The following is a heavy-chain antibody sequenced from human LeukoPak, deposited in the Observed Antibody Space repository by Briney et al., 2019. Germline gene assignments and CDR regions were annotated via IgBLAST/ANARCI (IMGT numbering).Heavy chain of an antibody. CDR2: ISSSGDIL. V-gene: IGHV3-48*03. CDR3: ARETAYGDYISYYYYYGMDV. D-gene: IGHD4-17*01. CDR1: GFTFSAYE. J-gene: IGHJ6*02. Sequence: PGGSLRLSCAASGFTFSAYEINWVRQAPGKGLEWVSYISSSGDILYYADSVKGRSTISRDNAKNSLYLQMNSLRAEDTAVYYCARETAYGDYISYYYYYGMDVWGQGTTVTVSS.